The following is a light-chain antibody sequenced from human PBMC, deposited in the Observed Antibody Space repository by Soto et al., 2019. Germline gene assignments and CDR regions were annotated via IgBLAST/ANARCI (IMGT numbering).Light chain of an antibody. CDR2: EAT. V-gene: IGLV2-23*01. J-gene: IGLJ2*01. Sequence: QSALTQSASVSGSPGQSITISCTRASSDSGTYNFFAWYQQHPGEAPKLIIYEATQRPSGVSNRFSGSKSGNTASLTISGLQADDEADYYCCSYAGTTTVFGGGTKLTVL. CDR1: SSDSGTYNF. CDR3: CSYAGTTTV.